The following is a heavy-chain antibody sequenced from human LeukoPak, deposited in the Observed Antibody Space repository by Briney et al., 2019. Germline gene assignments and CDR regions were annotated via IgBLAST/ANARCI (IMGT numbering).Heavy chain of an antibody. Sequence: ASVKVSCKASGYSFTGSAMNWVRQAPGQGLEWMGWINTNTGNPTYAQGFTGRFVFSLDTSVSTAYIQISGLKTEDTAVYFCARSQTYGDHPPFDYWGQGTLVTVSS. CDR3: ARSQTYGDHPPFDY. CDR2: INTNTGNP. D-gene: IGHD4-17*01. CDR1: GYSFTGSA. V-gene: IGHV7-4-1*02. J-gene: IGHJ4*02.